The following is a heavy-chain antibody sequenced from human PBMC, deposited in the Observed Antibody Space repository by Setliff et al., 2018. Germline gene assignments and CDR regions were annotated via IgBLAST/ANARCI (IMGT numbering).Heavy chain of an antibody. CDR1: GFTFSTYW. CDR2: IKQDGSDK. D-gene: IGHD5-18*01. J-gene: IGHJ4*02. V-gene: IGHV3-7*04. Sequence: GGSLRLSCAASGFTFSTYWMSWVRQAPGKGLEWVANIKQDGSDKYYVDSVKGRFTISRDNAKNSLYLQMNNLRAEDTSVYYCARGVYSYGYWGQGTLVTVSS. CDR3: ARGVYSYGY.